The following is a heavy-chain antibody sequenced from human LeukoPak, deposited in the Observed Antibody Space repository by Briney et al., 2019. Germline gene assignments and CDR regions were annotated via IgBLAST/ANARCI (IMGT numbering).Heavy chain of an antibody. Sequence: SETLSLTCAVYGGSFSGYYCSWIRQPPGKGLEWIGEINHSGSTNYNPSLKSRVTISVDTSKNQFSLKLSSVTAADTAVYYCATRPGVGATDWFDPWGQGTLVTVSS. CDR3: ATRPGVGATDWFDP. CDR2: INHSGST. CDR1: GGSFSGYY. V-gene: IGHV4-34*01. D-gene: IGHD1-26*01. J-gene: IGHJ5*02.